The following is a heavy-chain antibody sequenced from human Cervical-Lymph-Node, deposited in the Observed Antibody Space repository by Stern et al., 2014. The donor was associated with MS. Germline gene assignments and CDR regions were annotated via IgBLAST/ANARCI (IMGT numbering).Heavy chain of an antibody. V-gene: IGHV4-4*02. CDR1: DGGISGNNW. J-gene: IGHJ4*02. CDR2: IYHSGST. D-gene: IGHD4-11*01. CDR3: ARHDDYSPFDI. Sequence: QVQLQESGPGLVKPSGTLSLSCEVLDGGISGNNWWSWVRQPPGKGLEWIGEIYHSGSTNYNPSLKSRVTVSIDKSKSQFSLKLISVTAADTAVYFCARHDDYSPFDIWGRGTLVTVSS.